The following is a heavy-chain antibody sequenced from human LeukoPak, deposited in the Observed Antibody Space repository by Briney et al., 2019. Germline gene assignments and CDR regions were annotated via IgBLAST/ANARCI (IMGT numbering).Heavy chain of an antibody. CDR2: ISSSSSTI. Sequence: PGGSLRLSCAASGFTFSSYSMNWVRQAPGKGLEWVSYISSSSSTIYYADSVKGRFTISRDNAKNSLYLQMNSLRAEDTAVYYCARDEGITGTTLVFDYWGQGTLVTVSS. D-gene: IGHD1-20*01. J-gene: IGHJ4*02. CDR3: ARDEGITGTTLVFDY. CDR1: GFTFSSYS. V-gene: IGHV3-48*01.